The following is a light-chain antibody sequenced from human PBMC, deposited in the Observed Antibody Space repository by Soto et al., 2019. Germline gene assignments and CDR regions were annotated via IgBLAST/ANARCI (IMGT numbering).Light chain of an antibody. CDR1: SSNIGAGYD. V-gene: IGLV1-40*01. Sequence: QAVVTQPPSVSGAPGQRVTISCTGSSSNIGAGYDVHWYQQLRGTAPKLLIYGNSNRPSGVPDRLSGSKSGTSASLAITGLQAEDEADYYCQSYDSSLSGVVFGGGTKLTVL. J-gene: IGLJ2*01. CDR2: GNS. CDR3: QSYDSSLSGVV.